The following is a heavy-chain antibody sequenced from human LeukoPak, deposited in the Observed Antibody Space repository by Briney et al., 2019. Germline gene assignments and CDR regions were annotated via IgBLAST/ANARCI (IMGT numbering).Heavy chain of an antibody. CDR1: GFTFSSYW. Sequence: GGSLRLSCTASGFTFSSYWMSWVRQAPGKGLEWVANIKQDGGEKYYVDSVKGRFTISRDNAKNSLYLQMNSLRAEDTAVYYCARLGARQVLDYWGQGTLVTVCS. CDR2: IKQDGGEK. CDR3: ARLGARQVLDY. V-gene: IGHV3-7*01. J-gene: IGHJ4*02. D-gene: IGHD4-17*01.